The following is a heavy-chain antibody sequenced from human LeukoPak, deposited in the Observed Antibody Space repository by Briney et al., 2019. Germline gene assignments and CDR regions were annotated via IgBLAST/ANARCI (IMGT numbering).Heavy chain of an antibody. CDR2: INHSGST. Sequence: PSETLSLTCAVYGGSFSGYYWSWIRQPPGKGLEWIGEINHSGSTNYNPSLKSRVTISVDTSKNQFSLKLSSVTAADTAVYYCASRRGYSGYDTAEQAYYFDYWGQGTLVTVSS. CDR1: GGSFSGYY. V-gene: IGHV4-34*01. CDR3: ASRRGYSGYDTAEQAYYFDY. J-gene: IGHJ4*02. D-gene: IGHD5-12*01.